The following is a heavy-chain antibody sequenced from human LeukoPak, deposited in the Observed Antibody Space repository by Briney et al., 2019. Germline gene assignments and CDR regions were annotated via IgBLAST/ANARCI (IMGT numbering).Heavy chain of an antibody. J-gene: IGHJ4*02. Sequence: SGTLSLTCTVSGGSFSSYYWSWIRQPPGKGLEWIGYIYYSGSTNYNPSLKSGGTISVDTYKKQFSLMLSSVPAADTAVYYCARDYQYYYDSSRNGVDAFDIWGQGTLVTVSS. CDR3: ARDYQYYYDSSRNGVDAFDI. CDR2: IYYSGST. V-gene: IGHV4-59*01. CDR1: GGSFSSYY. D-gene: IGHD3-22*01.